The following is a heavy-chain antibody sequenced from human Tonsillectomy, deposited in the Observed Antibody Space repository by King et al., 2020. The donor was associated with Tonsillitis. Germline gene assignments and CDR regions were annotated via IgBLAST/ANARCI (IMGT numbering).Heavy chain of an antibody. D-gene: IGHD4-17*01. CDR2: ISHDGSDK. V-gene: IGHV3-30*14. J-gene: IGHJ4*02. Sequence: VQLVESGGGVVQPGRSLRLSCVASGFTFSSYAMHWVRQAPGKGLEWVALISHDGSDKFYADSVKGRFTISRDNSKNTLYVQMNSLRGEDTAVYYCARAGAVKTTVTLFDYWGQGALVTVSS. CDR3: ARAGAVKTTVTLFDY. CDR1: GFTFSSYA.